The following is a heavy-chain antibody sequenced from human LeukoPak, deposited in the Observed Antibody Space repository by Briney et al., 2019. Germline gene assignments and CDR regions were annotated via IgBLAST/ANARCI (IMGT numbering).Heavy chain of an antibody. CDR3: ARGYSRSWFDP. D-gene: IGHD1-14*01. Sequence: GGSLRLSCAASGFTFNNYWMHWVRQAPGKGPVWVSRINTDGSITTYADSVEGRFSGSGDNAKNTLYLQMNSLRVEDTGVYYCARGYSRSWFDPWGQGTLVTVSS. V-gene: IGHV3-74*03. CDR2: INTDGSIT. CDR1: GFTFNNYW. J-gene: IGHJ5*02.